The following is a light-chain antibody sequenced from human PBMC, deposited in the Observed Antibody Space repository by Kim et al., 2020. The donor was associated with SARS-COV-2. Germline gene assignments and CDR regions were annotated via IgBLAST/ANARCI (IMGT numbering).Light chain of an antibody. CDR3: QQHYSTPRT. CDR1: QSVLYSSNNKNY. J-gene: IGKJ2*01. Sequence: DIVMTQSPDSLAVSLGERATINCKSSQSVLYSSNNKNYLAWYQQKPGQPPKLLIYWASTRESGVPDRFSGSGSGTDFTLTINSLQAEDVAIYYCQQHYSTPRTFGQGTKLEI. CDR2: WAS. V-gene: IGKV4-1*01.